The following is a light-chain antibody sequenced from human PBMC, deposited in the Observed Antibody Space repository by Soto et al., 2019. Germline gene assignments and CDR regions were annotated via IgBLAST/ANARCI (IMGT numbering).Light chain of an antibody. Sequence: EIVLTQSPGTLSLSPGERATLSCRASQSVTSGDLAWYQQKPGQAPRLLMYGASRRITGVPDRFSGSGSGTEFTRTISRLQPEDFAVYYCQQYGNFPRTFGQGTKVEIK. CDR3: QQYGNFPRT. CDR1: QSVTSGD. CDR2: GAS. J-gene: IGKJ1*01. V-gene: IGKV3-20*01.